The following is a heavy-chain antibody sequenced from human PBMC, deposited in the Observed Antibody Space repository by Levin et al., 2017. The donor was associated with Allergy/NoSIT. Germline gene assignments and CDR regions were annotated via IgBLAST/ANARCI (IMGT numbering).Heavy chain of an antibody. D-gene: IGHD2-21*02. CDR1: GYSFTRYW. Sequence: GESLKISCKGSGYSFTRYWIGWVRQMSGKGLEWMGSIYPGDSARYSPSFQGQVTISADRSIRTAYLQWSSLKASDSAMYYCASGGDYYSVDYWGQGTLVTVSS. V-gene: IGHV5-51*01. CDR3: ASGGDYYSVDY. CDR2: IYPGDSA. J-gene: IGHJ4*02.